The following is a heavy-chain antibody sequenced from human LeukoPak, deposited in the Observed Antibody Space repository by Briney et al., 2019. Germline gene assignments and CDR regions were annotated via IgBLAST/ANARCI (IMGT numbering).Heavy chain of an antibody. CDR3: ARDQVDVWSLAYCGGDCYPDAFDI. Sequence: GRSLRLSCAASGFTFSSYGMHWVRQAPGKGLEWVAVIWYDGSNKYYADSVKGRFTISRDNSKNTLYPQMNSLRAEDTAVYYCARDQVDVWSLAYCGGDCYPDAFDIWGQGTMVTVSS. J-gene: IGHJ3*02. CDR1: GFTFSSYG. CDR2: IWYDGSNK. V-gene: IGHV3-33*01. D-gene: IGHD2-21*02.